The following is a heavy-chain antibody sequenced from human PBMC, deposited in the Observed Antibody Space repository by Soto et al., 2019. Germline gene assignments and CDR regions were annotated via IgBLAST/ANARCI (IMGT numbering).Heavy chain of an antibody. J-gene: IGHJ3*02. CDR3: ARITGRYSSWADAFDI. Sequence: ASVKVSCKASGYTFTSYDINWVRQATGQGLEWMGWMNPNSGNTGYAQKFQGRVTMTRNTSISTAYMELSSLRSEDTAVYYCARITGRYSSWADAFDIWGQGTMVTVSS. D-gene: IGHD6-13*01. CDR2: MNPNSGNT. CDR1: GYTFTSYD. V-gene: IGHV1-8*01.